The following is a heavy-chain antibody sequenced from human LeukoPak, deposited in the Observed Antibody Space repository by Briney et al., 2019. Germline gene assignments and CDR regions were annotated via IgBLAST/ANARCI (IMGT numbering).Heavy chain of an antibody. CDR2: INPYNGNT. D-gene: IGHD2-2*01. J-gene: IGHJ4*02. V-gene: IGHV1-18*01. CDR3: ARSRPHDRPKLGYCSSTSCQYGDYVEGHIDY. CDR1: GYSFTNYG. Sequence: ASVKVSCKASGYSFTNYGISWVRQAPGQGLEWMGWINPYNGNTDHAQSFQGRLTMTTDTSTSTAYMELRSLRSDDTAVYYCARSRPHDRPKLGYCSSTSCQYGDYVEGHIDYWGQGTLVTVSS.